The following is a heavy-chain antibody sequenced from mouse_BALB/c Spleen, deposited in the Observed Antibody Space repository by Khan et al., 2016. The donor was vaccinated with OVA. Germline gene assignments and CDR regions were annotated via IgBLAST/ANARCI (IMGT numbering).Heavy chain of an antibody. Sequence: EVRLVESGGDLVKPGGSLKLSCAASGFTFSTYGMSWVRQTPDRGLEWVATISSGGTYTFYPDNVKGRFTISRDNANNTLYLQMSSLKSADTAMYYCARLAYYYNSEGFAYWGPGTLVTVSA. CDR3: ARLAYYYNSEGFAY. V-gene: IGHV5-6*02. D-gene: IGHD1-1*01. J-gene: IGHJ3*01. CDR2: ISSGGTYT. CDR1: GFTFSTYG.